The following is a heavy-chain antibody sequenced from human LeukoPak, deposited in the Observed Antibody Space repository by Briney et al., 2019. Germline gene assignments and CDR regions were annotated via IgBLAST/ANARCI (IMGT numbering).Heavy chain of an antibody. Sequence: GGSLRLSCAASGFTFSSYSMNWVRQAPGKGLEWVSYISSSSSTIYYADSVKGRFTISRDNAKNSLYLQMNSLRAEDTAVYYCARPYPSYSSGWYYYYYMDVWGKGTTVTVSS. D-gene: IGHD6-19*01. CDR1: GFTFSSYS. CDR2: ISSSSSTI. J-gene: IGHJ6*03. V-gene: IGHV3-48*01. CDR3: ARPYPSYSSGWYYYYYMDV.